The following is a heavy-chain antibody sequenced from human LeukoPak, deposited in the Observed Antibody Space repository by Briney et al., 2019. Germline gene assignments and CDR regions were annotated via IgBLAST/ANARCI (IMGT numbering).Heavy chain of an antibody. D-gene: IGHD5-18*01. V-gene: IGHV3-33*01. CDR2: IWYDGSNK. CDR3: ARDSVDTAMVPNYYFDY. Sequence: PGRSLRLSCAASGFTFSSYGMHRVRQAPGKGLEWVAVIWYDGSNKYYADSVKGRFTISRDNSKNTLYLQMNSLRAEDTAVYYCARDSVDTAMVPNYYFDYWGQGTLVTVSS. J-gene: IGHJ4*02. CDR1: GFTFSSYG.